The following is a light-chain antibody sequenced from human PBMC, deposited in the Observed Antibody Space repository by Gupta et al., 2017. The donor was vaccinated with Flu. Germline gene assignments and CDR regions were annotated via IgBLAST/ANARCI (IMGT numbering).Light chain of an antibody. Sequence: QSVLTQPPSVSAAPGQKVTISCSGSSSNIGNNYVSWYQQFPGAAPRLLIYDNNQRPSGIPDRFSGSKSGTSATLAITGLHSGDEADYYCGTWDDSLSAGVFGTGTDVSVL. CDR3: GTWDDSLSAGV. J-gene: IGLJ1*01. CDR2: DNN. V-gene: IGLV1-51*01. CDR1: SSNIGNNY.